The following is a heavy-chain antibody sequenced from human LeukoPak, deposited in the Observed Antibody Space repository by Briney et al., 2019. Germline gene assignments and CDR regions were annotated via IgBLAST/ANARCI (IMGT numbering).Heavy chain of an antibody. CDR1: GGTFSSYA. D-gene: IGHD6-13*01. J-gene: IGHJ6*02. CDR3: ARDRSGGQYSSSSLGYYYGMDV. Sequence: ASVKVSCKASGGTFSSYAISWVRQAPGQGLEWMGRIIPILGIANYAQKFQGRVTITADKSTSTAYMGLSSLRSEDTAVYYCARDRSGGQYSSSSLGYYYGMDVWGQGTTVTVSS. CDR2: IIPILGIA. V-gene: IGHV1-69*04.